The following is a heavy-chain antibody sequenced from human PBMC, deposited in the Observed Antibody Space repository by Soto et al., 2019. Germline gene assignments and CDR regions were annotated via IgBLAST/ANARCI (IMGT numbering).Heavy chain of an antibody. J-gene: IGHJ4*02. CDR3: GGHWYNY. CDR1: GFTFSSYD. D-gene: IGHD1-20*01. CDR2: MSYDGSNK. V-gene: IGHV3-30*03. Sequence: GGSLRLSCASSGFTFSSYDMHWVRQAPGKGLEWVAVMSYDGSNKYYADSVKGRFTISRDNSKNMVYLQMNSLRAEDTAVYYCGGHWYNYWGQGTLVTVSS.